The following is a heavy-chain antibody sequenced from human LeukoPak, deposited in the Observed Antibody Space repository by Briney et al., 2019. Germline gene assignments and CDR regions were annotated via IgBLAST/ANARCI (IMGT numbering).Heavy chain of an antibody. Sequence: PGGSLRLSCAASGFSFRSHGMNWVRQAPGKGLEWVSGISPRGDITYYKDSVRGRFTISRDNFKNPVSIQLNSLRAEDTAMYYCAKDDDWGRFNHWGQGTLVTVSS. CDR3: AKDDDWGRFNH. CDR1: GFSFRSHG. J-gene: IGHJ1*01. CDR2: ISPRGDIT. D-gene: IGHD3-16*01. V-gene: IGHV3-23*01.